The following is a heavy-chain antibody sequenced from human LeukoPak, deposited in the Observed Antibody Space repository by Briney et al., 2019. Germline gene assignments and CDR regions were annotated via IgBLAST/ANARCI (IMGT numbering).Heavy chain of an antibody. CDR2: MYYSGST. CDR3: ARPYYYDSRIDP. Sequence: SQTLSLTCTVSGGSISSGDYYWSWNRQPPGKGLEWIAYMYYSGSTYYNPSLKSRVTMSADTSKNQLSLKLSSVTAADTAVYYCARPYYYDSRIDPWGQGILVTVSS. CDR1: GGSISSGDYY. V-gene: IGHV4-30-4*01. J-gene: IGHJ5*02. D-gene: IGHD3-22*01.